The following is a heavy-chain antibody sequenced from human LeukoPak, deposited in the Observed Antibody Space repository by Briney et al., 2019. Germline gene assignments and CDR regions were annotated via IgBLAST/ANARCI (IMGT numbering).Heavy chain of an antibody. Sequence: GGSLRLACVAAGFMFSSYWMNWVRQAPGKGLVWVSRINRDVSSTSYADSVKGRFTISRDNAKNTLFLQMNSLRAEDTTVYYCARGPGAFDIWGQGTMVTVSS. V-gene: IGHV3-74*01. CDR3: ARGPGAFDI. CDR1: GFMFSSYW. J-gene: IGHJ3*02. CDR2: INRDVSST. D-gene: IGHD2-2*01.